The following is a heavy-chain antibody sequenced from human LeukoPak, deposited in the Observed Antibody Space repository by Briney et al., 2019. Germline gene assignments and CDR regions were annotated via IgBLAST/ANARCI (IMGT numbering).Heavy chain of an antibody. CDR1: GFTLRTYA. CDR2: ISGSAGFT. CDR3: AKEYSGYDFDC. V-gene: IGHV3-23*01. Sequence: PGGSLRLSCVASGFTLRTYAMSWVRQAPGKGLEWVSAISGSAGFTYYADAVRGRFTVSRDISTNTVSLQMDSLRAGDTAVYYCAKEYSGYDFDCWGQGTLVTVSS. D-gene: IGHD5-12*01. J-gene: IGHJ4*01.